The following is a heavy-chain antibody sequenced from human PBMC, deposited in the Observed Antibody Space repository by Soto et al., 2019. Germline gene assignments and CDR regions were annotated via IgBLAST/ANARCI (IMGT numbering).Heavy chain of an antibody. CDR3: AKEAPSSMIVVVTGYYFDY. CDR1: GFTFSSYG. V-gene: IGHV3-30*18. D-gene: IGHD3-22*01. CDR2: ISYDGSNK. J-gene: IGHJ4*02. Sequence: PGGSLRLSCAASGFTFSSYGMHWVRQAPGKGLEWVAVISYDGSNKYYADSVKGRFTISRDNSKNTLYLQMNSLRAEDTAAYYCAKEAPSSMIVVVTGYYFDYWGQATLVTVSS.